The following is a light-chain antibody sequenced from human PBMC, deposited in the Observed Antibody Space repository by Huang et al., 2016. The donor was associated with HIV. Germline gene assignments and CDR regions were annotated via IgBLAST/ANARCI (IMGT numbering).Light chain of an antibody. J-gene: IGKJ1*01. V-gene: IGKV3-15*01. CDR1: QTVNSN. CDR2: GPS. Sequence: EIVMTQSPATLSVSPGERATRPCRASQTVNSNLAGYQHKPGQAPRLLIYGPSTRATGVPARFSGSGSGTKFTLTISSLQSEDFAVYYCQQYNNWLAFGQGTKVEIK. CDR3: QQYNNWLA.